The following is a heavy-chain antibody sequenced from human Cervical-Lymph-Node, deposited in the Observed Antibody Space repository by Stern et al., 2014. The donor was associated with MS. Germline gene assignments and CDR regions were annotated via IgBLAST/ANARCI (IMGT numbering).Heavy chain of an antibody. D-gene: IGHD3-10*01. V-gene: IGHV3-11*01. Sequence: VQLVESGGGLVKPGGSLRLSCAASGFIFSDYYMTWIRQAPGKGLEWLSYISSRDGTIYYADSVKGRFTISRDNAKKSLYLHMNSLRAEDTAVYYCARAGGSEDDFWGQGTLVTVSS. J-gene: IGHJ4*02. CDR3: ARAGGSEDDF. CDR1: GFIFSDYY. CDR2: ISSRDGTI.